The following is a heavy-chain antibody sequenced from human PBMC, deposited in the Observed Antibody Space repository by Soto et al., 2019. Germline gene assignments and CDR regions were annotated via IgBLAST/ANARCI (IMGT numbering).Heavy chain of an antibody. CDR1: GYSFTSYW. CDR3: ATRGYYDSSGYYYVYY. J-gene: IGHJ4*02. D-gene: IGHD3-22*01. V-gene: IGHV5-51*01. Sequence: GESLKISCKGSGYSFTSYWIGWVRQMPGKGLEWMGIIYPGDSDTRYSPSFQGQVTISADKSISTAYLQWSSLKASDTAMYYCATRGYYDSSGYYYVYYWGQGTLVTVSS. CDR2: IYPGDSDT.